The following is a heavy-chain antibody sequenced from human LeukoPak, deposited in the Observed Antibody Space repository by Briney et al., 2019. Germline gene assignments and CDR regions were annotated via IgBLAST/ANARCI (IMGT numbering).Heavy chain of an antibody. Sequence: GGCLRLSCAASGFTFSSYSMNWVRQAPGKGLEWVSSISSSSSYIYYADSVKGRFTISRDNAKNSLYLQMNSLRAEDTAVYYCARAISGYSYGQGASDYWGQGTLVTVSS. CDR1: GFTFSSYS. CDR3: ARAISGYSYGQGASDY. D-gene: IGHD5-18*01. J-gene: IGHJ4*02. V-gene: IGHV3-21*01. CDR2: ISSSSSYI.